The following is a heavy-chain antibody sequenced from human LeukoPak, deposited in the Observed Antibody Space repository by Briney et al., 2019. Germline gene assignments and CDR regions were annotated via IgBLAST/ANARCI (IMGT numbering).Heavy chain of an antibody. CDR1: GYTFTGYY. J-gene: IGHJ4*02. Sequence: ASVKVSCKSSGYTFTGYYMHWVRQAPGQGLAWMGWINPNSGGTNYAQKFQGRVTMTRDTSISTAYMELSRLRSDDTAVYYCATGPYGSGSSDYWGQGTLVTVSS. V-gene: IGHV1-2*02. CDR2: INPNSGGT. D-gene: IGHD3-10*01. CDR3: ATGPYGSGSSDY.